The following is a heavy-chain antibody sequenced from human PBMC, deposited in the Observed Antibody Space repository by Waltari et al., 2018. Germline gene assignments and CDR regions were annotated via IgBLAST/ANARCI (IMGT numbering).Heavy chain of an antibody. V-gene: IGHV1-69*13. Sequence: VKKPGSSVKVSCKASGGTFSSYAISWVRQAPGQGLEWMGGIIPIFGTANYAQKFQGRVTITADESTSTAYMELSSLRSEDTAVYYCARVGDGSTTYYYYYYGMDVWGQGTTVTVSS. CDR3: ARVGDGSTTYYYYYYGMDV. J-gene: IGHJ6*02. CDR2: IIPIFGTA. CDR1: GGTFSSYA. D-gene: IGHD1-26*01.